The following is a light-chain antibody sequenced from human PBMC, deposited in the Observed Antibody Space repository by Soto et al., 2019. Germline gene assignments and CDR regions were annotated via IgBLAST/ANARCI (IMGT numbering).Light chain of an antibody. V-gene: IGKV3-20*01. CDR1: QSVNSSY. J-gene: IGKJ1*01. CDR3: QQYGNSPQT. CDR2: GAS. Sequence: EIVLTQSPGTLSLSPGERGTLSCRASQSVNSSYLAWYQQKPGQAPRLLIYGASTRATGIPDRFSGSGSGTDFTLTIARLEPGDFAVYYCQQYGNSPQTLGQGTKVDIK.